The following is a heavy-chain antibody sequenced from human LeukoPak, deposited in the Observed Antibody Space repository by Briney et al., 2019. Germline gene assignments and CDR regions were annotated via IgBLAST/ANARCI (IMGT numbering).Heavy chain of an antibody. D-gene: IGHD3-22*01. Sequence: GASVKVSCKASGYTFTSYGISWVRQAPGQGLEWMGWISAYNGNTNYAQKLQGRVTMTTDTSTSTAYMELRSLRSDDTAVYYCAREVTMIAQPANDAFDIWGQGTMVTVSS. CDR2: ISAYNGNT. V-gene: IGHV1-18*01. CDR1: GYTFTSYG. J-gene: IGHJ3*02. CDR3: AREVTMIAQPANDAFDI.